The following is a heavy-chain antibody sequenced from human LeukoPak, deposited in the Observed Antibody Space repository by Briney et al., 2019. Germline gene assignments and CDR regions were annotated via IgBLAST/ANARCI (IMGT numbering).Heavy chain of an antibody. J-gene: IGHJ4*02. Sequence: SENLSLTCTVSGGSISSYYWSWLRQPPGKGLEWIGYIYYSGSTSYNPSLKSRVTISVDTSKNQFSLKLSSVTAADTAVYYCARGANGDEYYFDYWGQGTLVTVSS. CDR2: IYYSGST. CDR1: GGSISSYY. V-gene: IGHV4-59*01. D-gene: IGHD4-17*01. CDR3: ARGANGDEYYFDY.